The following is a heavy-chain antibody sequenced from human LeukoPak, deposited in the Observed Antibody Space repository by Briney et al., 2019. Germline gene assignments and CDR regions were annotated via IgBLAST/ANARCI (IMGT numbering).Heavy chain of an antibody. CDR3: ARLGRGY. CDR1: GFTFSSYG. CDR2: IKQDGSEK. Sequence: GGSLKLSCAASGFTFSSYGMHWVRQAPGKGLEWVANIKQDGSEKYYVDSVRGRFTISRVNAKNSLYLQMNSLRAEDTAVYYCARLGRGYWGQGTLVTVSS. D-gene: IGHD1-26*01. V-gene: IGHV3-7*01. J-gene: IGHJ4*02.